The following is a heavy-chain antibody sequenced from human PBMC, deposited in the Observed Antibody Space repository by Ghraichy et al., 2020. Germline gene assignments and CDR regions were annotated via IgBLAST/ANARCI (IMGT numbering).Heavy chain of an antibody. Sequence: SQTLSLTCAVYGGSFSGYYWSWIRQPPGKGLEWIGEINHSGSTNYNPSLKSRVTISVDTSKNQFSLKLSSVTAADTVVYYCARAQYSFDYWGQGTLVTVSS. CDR1: GGSFSGYY. CDR3: ARAQYSFDY. CDR2: INHSGST. D-gene: IGHD4-11*01. J-gene: IGHJ4*02. V-gene: IGHV4-34*01.